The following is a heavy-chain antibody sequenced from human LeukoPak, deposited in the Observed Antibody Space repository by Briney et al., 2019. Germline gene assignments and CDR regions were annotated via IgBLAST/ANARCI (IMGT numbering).Heavy chain of an antibody. CDR3: ARGTSGTTAYYYYMDV. D-gene: IGHD1-1*01. V-gene: IGHV3-53*01. J-gene: IGHJ6*03. CDR1: GFTVSRNY. CDR2: IYSGGRT. Sequence: PGGSLRLSCAASGFTVSRNYMNWVRQAPGKGLEWVSIIYSGGRTYYADSVKGRFTISRDNSKNILYLQMNSLRAEDTAVYYRARGTSGTTAYYYYMDVWGKGTTVTISS.